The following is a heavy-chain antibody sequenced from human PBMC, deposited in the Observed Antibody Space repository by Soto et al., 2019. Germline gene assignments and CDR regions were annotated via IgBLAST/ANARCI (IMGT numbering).Heavy chain of an antibody. CDR1: GFTFSSYA. D-gene: IGHD2-2*01. V-gene: IGHV3-64*01. CDR3: AREGYCSSTSCYSFDY. Sequence: EVQLVESGGGLVQPGGSLRLSCAASGFTFSSYAMHWVRQAPGKGLEYVSAISSNGGSTYYANSVKGRFTISSDNSKTTLYLQMGSLRAEDMAVYYCAREGYCSSTSCYSFDYWGQGTLVTVSS. CDR2: ISSNGGST. J-gene: IGHJ4*02.